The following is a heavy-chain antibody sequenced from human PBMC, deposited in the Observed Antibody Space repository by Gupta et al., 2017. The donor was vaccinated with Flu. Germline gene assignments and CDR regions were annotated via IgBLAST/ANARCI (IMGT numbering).Heavy chain of an antibody. Sequence: EVQLVESGGGLVQSGGSLRLSCAASGFSVAGSYLGWVRQPPGKGLQWVSLIYSRGVTSYADSVKGRFTISRDYSKNTVDLQMDSLRPEDTALYYCARNLKSDSWGQGTLVTVSS. V-gene: IGHV3-66*02. CDR1: GFSVAGSY. CDR3: ARNLKSDS. J-gene: IGHJ4*02. CDR2: IYSRGVT.